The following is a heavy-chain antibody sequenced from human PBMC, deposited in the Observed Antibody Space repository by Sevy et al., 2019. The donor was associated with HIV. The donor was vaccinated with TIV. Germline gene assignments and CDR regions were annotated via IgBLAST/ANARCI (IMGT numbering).Heavy chain of an antibody. V-gene: IGHV3-30*02. CDR2: IRFDGSEK. CDR3: AKDRGYYESSVHF. D-gene: IGHD3-22*01. CDR1: GFPFNNYA. Sequence: GGSLRLSCEASGFPFNNYAMQWVRQAPGKGLEWLAFIRFDGSEKYYPDSVKGRFTISTDKSKNTLFLQMTRLKTEDTAVYYCAKDRGYYESSVHFWGQGALVTVSS. J-gene: IGHJ4*02.